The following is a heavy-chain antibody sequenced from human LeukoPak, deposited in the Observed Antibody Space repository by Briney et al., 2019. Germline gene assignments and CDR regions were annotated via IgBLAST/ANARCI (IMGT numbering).Heavy chain of an antibody. CDR1: GDSVSSGHYY. J-gene: IGHJ5*01. Sequence: SETLSLTCNVSGDSVSSGHYYWNWIRQAPGKGLEWIGYLYDTGSTNYNASLKSRVTISRDTSKKQVSLELRSVTAADTAMYYCVRAGWFGDLYIPDYYLDSWGQGTLVTVSS. CDR3: VRAGWFGDLYIPDYYLDS. V-gene: IGHV4-61*01. D-gene: IGHD3-10*01. CDR2: LYDTGST.